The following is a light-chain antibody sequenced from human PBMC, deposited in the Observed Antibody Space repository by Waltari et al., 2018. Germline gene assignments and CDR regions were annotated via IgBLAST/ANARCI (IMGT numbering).Light chain of an antibody. J-gene: IGKJ3*01. CDR3: QHSSSAPFT. Sequence: DIQMTQSPSSLSASVGDRVNITCRASQSISTYLNWYQKKPGKAPNLLIYVASTLQSGVPSMFRGSVSGTDFILTIISLQPEDFATYYCQHSSSAPFTFGPGTTVDIK. V-gene: IGKV1-39*01. CDR1: QSISTY. CDR2: VAS.